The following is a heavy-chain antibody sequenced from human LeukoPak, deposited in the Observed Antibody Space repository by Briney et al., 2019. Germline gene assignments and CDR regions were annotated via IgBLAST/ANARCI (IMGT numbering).Heavy chain of an antibody. V-gene: IGHV1-69*05. Sequence: SVKVSCKASGGTFSSYAISWVRQAPGQGLEWMGGIIPIFGTANYAQKFQGRVTITTDESTSTAYMELSSLRSEDTAVYYCASRYCSSTSCRGYFDYWGQGTLVTVSS. J-gene: IGHJ4*02. CDR2: IIPIFGTA. D-gene: IGHD2-2*01. CDR3: ASRYCSSTSCRGYFDY. CDR1: GGTFSSYA.